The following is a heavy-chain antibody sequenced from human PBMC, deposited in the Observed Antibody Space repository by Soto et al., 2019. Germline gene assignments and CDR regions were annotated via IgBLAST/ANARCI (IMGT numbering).Heavy chain of an antibody. V-gene: IGHV1-69*13. Sequence: SVKVSCKAPGGTFSNYALTWVRQAPGQGLEWMGWIILGSANYAQKFQDRLTITADGSTNISYMELTSLTSEDTARYYCARADYNSDYLLLYVDYWGQGTPVTVSS. CDR1: GGTFSNYA. CDR3: ARADYNSDYLLLYVDY. J-gene: IGHJ4*02. D-gene: IGHD3-22*01. CDR2: IILGSA.